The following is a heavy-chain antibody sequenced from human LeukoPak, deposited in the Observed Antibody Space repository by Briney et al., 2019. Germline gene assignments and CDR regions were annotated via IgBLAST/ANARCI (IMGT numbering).Heavy chain of an antibody. CDR2: IYPGDSDT. J-gene: IGHJ4*02. V-gene: IGHV5-51*01. Sequence: PGESRKISCQGSGYSFTSYWIGWVRQLPGKGLEWMGIIYPGDSDTRYSPSFQGQVTISADKSISTAYLQWSSLKASDTAMYFCASQNSGSFDYWGQGTLVTVSS. CDR1: GYSFTSYW. D-gene: IGHD1-26*01. CDR3: ASQNSGSFDY.